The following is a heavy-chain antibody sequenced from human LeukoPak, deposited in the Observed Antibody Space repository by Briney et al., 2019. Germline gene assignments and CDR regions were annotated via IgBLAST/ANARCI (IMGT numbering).Heavy chain of an antibody. J-gene: IGHJ4*02. CDR1: GFIFRNYA. D-gene: IGHD3-9*01. Sequence: GASLRLACAASGFIFRNYAMSWVRQAPGKGLEWVSAITGSGDTTYYADSVKGRFTISRDNSKNTLYVELNTLRAEDTAVYYCAKWGDYDILTGYYVSDFWGQGTLVTVSS. CDR3: AKWGDYDILTGYYVSDF. V-gene: IGHV3-23*01. CDR2: ITGSGDTT.